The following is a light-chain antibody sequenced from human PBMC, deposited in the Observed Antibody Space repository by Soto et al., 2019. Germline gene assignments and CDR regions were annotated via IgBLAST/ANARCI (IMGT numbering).Light chain of an antibody. CDR2: GAS. Sequence: EIVLTQSPGNLSVSQRERTTISCRASRSVSRTLAWYQQQPGQAPRLLFCGASTGPTSFPASCSGSGSGTEFTLSIRSLPSEDFAFYYCQQYNYWPATLGPGTKGAIK. J-gene: IGKJ1*01. CDR1: RSVSRT. V-gene: IGKV3-15*01. CDR3: QQYNYWPAT.